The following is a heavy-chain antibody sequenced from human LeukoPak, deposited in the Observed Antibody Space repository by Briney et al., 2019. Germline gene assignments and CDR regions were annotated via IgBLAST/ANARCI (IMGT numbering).Heavy chain of an antibody. CDR2: TSPDGRST. CDR3: ARSVYNYGPGADY. D-gene: IGHD3-10*01. CDR1: GFTFSSYW. Sequence: PGGSLRLSCVASGFTFSSYWINWVRQDPGKGLVWLTRTSPDGRSTTYVDSVKGRFTISRDNAKNTQYLQMNSLRAEDTAVYYCARSVYNYGPGADYWGQGTLVTVSS. V-gene: IGHV3-74*01. J-gene: IGHJ4*02.